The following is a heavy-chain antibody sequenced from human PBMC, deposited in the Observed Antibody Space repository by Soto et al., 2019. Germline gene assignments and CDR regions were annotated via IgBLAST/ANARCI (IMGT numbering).Heavy chain of an antibody. D-gene: IGHD2-21*02. V-gene: IGHV4-59*13. J-gene: IGHJ4*02. CDR1: GDSISSYY. Sequence: SETLSLTCTVSGDSISSYYWSWIRQPPGKGLEWVGYIYYSGSTNYNPSLKSRVTISVDTSKNQFSLKLSSVTAADTAVYYCARGNSAYCGGDCQINSGQGTLVTVSS. CDR3: ARGNSAYCGGDCQIN. CDR2: IYYSGST.